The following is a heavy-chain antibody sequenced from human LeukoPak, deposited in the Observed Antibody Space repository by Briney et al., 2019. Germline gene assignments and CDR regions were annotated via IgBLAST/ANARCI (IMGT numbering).Heavy chain of an antibody. V-gene: IGHV4-4*07. D-gene: IGHD3-10*01. CDR2: IYTSGST. CDR3: ARTGSGSPYYYYYYMDV. J-gene: IGHJ6*03. Sequence: SETLSLTCTVSGGSISSYYWSWIRQPAGKGLEWIGRIYTSGSTNYNPSLKSRVTMSVDTSKNQFSLKLSSVTAADTAVYYCARTGSGSPYYYYYYMDVWGKGTTVTISS. CDR1: GGSISSYY.